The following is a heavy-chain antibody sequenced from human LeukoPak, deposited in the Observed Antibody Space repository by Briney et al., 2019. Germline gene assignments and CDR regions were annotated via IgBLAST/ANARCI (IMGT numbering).Heavy chain of an antibody. Sequence: GRSLRLSCAASGFSFSNYGMHWVRQAPGKGLEWVAVISYDGSNKYYVDSVKGRFTFSRDNSKNTLYLQMNSLRAEDTAVYYCAKEYPYYCDYWGQGTLVTVSS. CDR2: ISYDGSNK. CDR3: AKEYPYYCDY. V-gene: IGHV3-30*18. CDR1: GFSFSNYG. J-gene: IGHJ4*02. D-gene: IGHD2-2*01.